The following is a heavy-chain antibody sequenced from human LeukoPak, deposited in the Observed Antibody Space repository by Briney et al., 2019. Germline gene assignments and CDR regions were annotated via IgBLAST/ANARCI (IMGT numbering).Heavy chain of an antibody. J-gene: IGHJ5*02. D-gene: IGHD6-13*01. CDR1: GFTFSTYA. CDR2: MSYDGSNK. CDR3: AKGASAAGYFFDWFDP. V-gene: IGHV3-30-3*01. Sequence: GGSLRLSCAASGFTFSTYAMHWVRQAPGKGLEWMAVMSYDGSNKYYADSVKGRFTISRDNSKNTLYLQMNSLRAEDTAVYYCAKGASAAGYFFDWFDPWGQGTLVTVSS.